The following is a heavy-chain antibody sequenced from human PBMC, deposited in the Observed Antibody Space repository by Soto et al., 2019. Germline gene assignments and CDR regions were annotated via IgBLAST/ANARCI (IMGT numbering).Heavy chain of an antibody. CDR3: ARAAIHGSSWYFWFDP. J-gene: IGHJ5*02. CDR1: GVTFSSHA. CDR2: IIPMFGTT. D-gene: IGHD6-13*01. Sequence: SVRVSCKTSGVTFSSHAINWVRQAPGQGLEWMGGIIPMFGTTNYAQKFKGRVTISADESTSTAYMELSSLRSEDAAVYYCARAAIHGSSWYFWFDPWGQGTLVTVSS. V-gene: IGHV1-69*13.